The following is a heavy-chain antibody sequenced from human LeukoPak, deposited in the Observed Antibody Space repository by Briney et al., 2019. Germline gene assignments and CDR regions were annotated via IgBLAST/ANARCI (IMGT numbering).Heavy chain of an antibody. CDR2: IYHSGST. J-gene: IGHJ6*03. CDR1: GYSISSGYY. D-gene: IGHD3-3*01. Sequence: PSETLSLTCTVSGYSISSGYYWGWIRQPPGKGLEWIGSIYHSGSTYYNPSLKSRVTISVDTSKNQFSLKLSSVTAADTAVYYCARDIYDFWSGYYPNYYYYMDVWGKGTTVTVSS. V-gene: IGHV4-38-2*02. CDR3: ARDIYDFWSGYYPNYYYYMDV.